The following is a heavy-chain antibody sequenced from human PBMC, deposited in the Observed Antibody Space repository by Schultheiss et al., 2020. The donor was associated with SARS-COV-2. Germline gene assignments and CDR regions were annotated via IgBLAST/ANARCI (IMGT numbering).Heavy chain of an antibody. D-gene: IGHD6-13*01. Sequence: GSLRLSCTVSGGSISSYYWSWIRQPPGKGLEWIGYIYYSGSTNYNPSLKSRVTISVDTSKNQFSLKLSSVTAADTAVYYCARAGYGYGMDVWGQGTTVTVSS. CDR3: ARAGYGYGMDV. CDR2: IYYSGST. V-gene: IGHV4-59*01. CDR1: GGSISSYY. J-gene: IGHJ6*02.